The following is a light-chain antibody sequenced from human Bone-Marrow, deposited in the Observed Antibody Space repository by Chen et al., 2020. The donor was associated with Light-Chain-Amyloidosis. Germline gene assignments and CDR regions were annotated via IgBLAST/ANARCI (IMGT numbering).Light chain of an antibody. CDR3: QQRQARPIT. V-gene: IGKV3-11*01. Sequence: EIVLPQSPATLSLSPGERATLSCRASQSVSNYLAWYQQRPGQAPRLLIYDTSNRAPGIPARFSGRGSGTDFTLTISSLQPEDFAIYDCQQRQARPITFGGGTNVEIK. CDR2: DTS. CDR1: QSVSNY. J-gene: IGKJ4*01.